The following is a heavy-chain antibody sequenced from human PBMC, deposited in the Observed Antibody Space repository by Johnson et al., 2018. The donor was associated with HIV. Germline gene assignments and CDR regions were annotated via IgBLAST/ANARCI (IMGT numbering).Heavy chain of an antibody. Sequence: GKGLEWVGRIRSKANSYATAYAASVKGRFTISRDDSKNTAYLQMNSLKTEDTAVYYCTRHSSLGYPRAFDIWGQGTMVTVSS. D-gene: IGHD5-18*01. V-gene: IGHV3-73*01. CDR2: IRSKANSYAT. CDR3: TRHSSLGYPRAFDI. J-gene: IGHJ3*02.